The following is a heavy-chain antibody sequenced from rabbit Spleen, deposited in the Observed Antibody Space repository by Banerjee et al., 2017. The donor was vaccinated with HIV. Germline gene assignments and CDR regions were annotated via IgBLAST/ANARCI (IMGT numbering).Heavy chain of an antibody. J-gene: IGHJ4*01. CDR2: AYAGSSSGFT. CDR1: GFSFNSGYD. V-gene: IGHV1S40*01. D-gene: IGHD1-1*01. CDR3: ARAPDSGYWAVAFNL. Sequence: QSLEESGGALVKPGASLTLTCKASGFSFNSGYDMCWVRQAPGKGLEWVACAYAGSSSGFTYSATWAKGRFTCSKTSSTTVTLQMTSLTVAVTATYFCARAPDSGYWAVAFNLWGQGTLVTVS.